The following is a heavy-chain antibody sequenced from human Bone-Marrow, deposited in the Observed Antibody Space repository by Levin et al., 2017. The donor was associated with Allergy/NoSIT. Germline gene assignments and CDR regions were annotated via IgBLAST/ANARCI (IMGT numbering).Heavy chain of an antibody. CDR2: IYTSGST. CDR1: GASVSTGSYY. V-gene: IGHV4-61*01. J-gene: IGHJ5*02. CDR3: ARGAARYCGDDCSGTSWFDL. Sequence: SQTLSLTCTVSGASVSTGSYYYTWIRQAPGKGLGWIGHIYTSGSTDSNPSLKSRVVVPIDTSKNQFSLNLRSVSAADTAIYHCARGAARYCGDDCSGTSWFDLWGQGTLVSVYS. D-gene: IGHD2-21*02.